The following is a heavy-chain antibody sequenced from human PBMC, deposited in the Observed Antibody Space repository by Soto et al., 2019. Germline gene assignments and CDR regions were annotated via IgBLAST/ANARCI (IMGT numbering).Heavy chain of an antibody. CDR1: GFTFSSYG. Sequence: LRLSCAASGFTFSSYGMHWVRQAPGKGLEWVAVIWYDGSNKYYADSVKGRFTISRDNSKNTLYLQMNSLRAEDTAVYYCARDKRDGYNYGTYYFDYWGQGTLVTVSS. V-gene: IGHV3-33*01. CDR3: ARDKRDGYNYGTYYFDY. CDR2: IWYDGSNK. D-gene: IGHD5-12*01. J-gene: IGHJ4*02.